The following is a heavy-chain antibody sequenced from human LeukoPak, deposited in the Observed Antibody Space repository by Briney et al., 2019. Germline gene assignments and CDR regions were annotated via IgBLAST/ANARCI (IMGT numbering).Heavy chain of an antibody. Sequence: ASVKVSCKSSGYTFTSYDINWVRQATGQGLEWMGWMNPNSGNTGYAQKFQGRVTMTRNTSISTAYMELSSLRSEDTAVYYCARGRSYGSIFGVVISRANNYYMDVWGKGTTVAVSS. J-gene: IGHJ6*03. CDR3: ARGRSYGSIFGVVISRANNYYMDV. V-gene: IGHV1-8*01. CDR1: GYTFTSYD. CDR2: MNPNSGNT. D-gene: IGHD3-3*01.